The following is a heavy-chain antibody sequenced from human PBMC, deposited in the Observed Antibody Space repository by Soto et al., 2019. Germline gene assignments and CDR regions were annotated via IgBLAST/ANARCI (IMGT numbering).Heavy chain of an antibody. V-gene: IGHV1-8*01. CDR3: ARGPTGMLDY. CDR2: MNPKSGGT. Sequence: QVQLGQSGAEVKSPGASVKVSCKASGYTFTSYDINWVRQATGQGFEWMGWMNPKSGGTRYIQKFQGRVTMTRDTSISTAYMELRSLTSEDTAVYYCARGPTGMLDYWGQGTLVTVSS. J-gene: IGHJ4*02. CDR1: GYTFTSYD.